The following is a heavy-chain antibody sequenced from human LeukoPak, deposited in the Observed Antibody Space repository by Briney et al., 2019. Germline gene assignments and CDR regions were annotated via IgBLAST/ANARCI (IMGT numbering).Heavy chain of an antibody. D-gene: IGHD3-10*01. CDR1: GFTFSSYW. CDR3: TRGTGSYYSLGY. CDR2: INSDGSST. V-gene: IGHV3-74*01. Sequence: GGSLRLTCAVSGFTFSSYWMHWVRQAPGKGLVWVSRINSDGSSTIYADSVQGRFTISRDNAKNTLYLQMNSLRAEDTAVYFCTRGTGSYYSLGYWGQGTLVTVSS. J-gene: IGHJ4*02.